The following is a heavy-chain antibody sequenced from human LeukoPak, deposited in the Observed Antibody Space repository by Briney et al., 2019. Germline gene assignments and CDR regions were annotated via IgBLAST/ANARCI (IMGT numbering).Heavy chain of an antibody. V-gene: IGHV3-30*19. CDR1: GFTFSSYG. CDR3: ARGLESSGSSWPLDY. J-gene: IGHJ4*02. CDR2: ISYDGSNK. D-gene: IGHD6-13*01. Sequence: GGPLRLSCAASGFTFSSYGMHWVRQAPGKGLEWVAVISYDGSNKYYADSVKGRFTISRDNSKNTLYLQMNSLRAEDTAVYYCARGLESSGSSWPLDYWGQGTLVTVSS.